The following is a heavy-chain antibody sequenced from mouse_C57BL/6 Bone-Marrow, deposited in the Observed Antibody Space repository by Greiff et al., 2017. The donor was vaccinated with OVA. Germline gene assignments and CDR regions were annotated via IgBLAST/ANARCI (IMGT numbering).Heavy chain of an antibody. CDR1: GYSITSGYY. CDR2: ISYDGSN. J-gene: IGHJ3*01. V-gene: IGHV3-6*01. D-gene: IGHD2-1*01. Sequence: EVKLQESGPGLVKPSQSLSLTCSVTGYSITSGYYWNWIRQFPGNKLEWMGYISYDGSNNYNPSLKNRISITRDTSKNQFFLKLNSVTTEDTATYYCARRGGYGNPFAYWGQGTLVTVSA. CDR3: ARRGGYGNPFAY.